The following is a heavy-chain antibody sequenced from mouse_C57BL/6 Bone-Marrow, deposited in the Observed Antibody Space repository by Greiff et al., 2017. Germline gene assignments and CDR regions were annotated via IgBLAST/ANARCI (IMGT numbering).Heavy chain of an antibody. Sequence: QVQLQQPGAELVKPGASVKLSCKASGYTFTSYWMHWVKQRPGQGLEWIGMIHPNSGSTNYNEKFKSKATLTVDKSSSTAYMQLSSLTSEDSAVYYCAVYGSESWFAYWGQGTLVTVSA. CDR1: GYTFTSYW. CDR3: AVYGSESWFAY. D-gene: IGHD1-1*01. CDR2: IHPNSGST. V-gene: IGHV1-64*01. J-gene: IGHJ3*01.